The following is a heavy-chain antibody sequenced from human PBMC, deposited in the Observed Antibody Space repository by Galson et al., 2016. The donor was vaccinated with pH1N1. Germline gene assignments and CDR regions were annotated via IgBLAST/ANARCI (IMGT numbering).Heavy chain of an antibody. CDR3: AHREVMITNAFEV. CDR2: IYWDDDK. CDR1: GFSVSSSGMG. Sequence: PALVTPTQTLTLTCTFSGFSVSSSGMGVGWIRQRPGKALEWLALIYWDDDKRYSPSLKSRLTITKDTSKSQVVLTMTNMDPVDTATYYCAHREVMITNAFEVWGQGTMGTFSS. D-gene: IGHD3-16*01. J-gene: IGHJ3*01. V-gene: IGHV2-5*02.